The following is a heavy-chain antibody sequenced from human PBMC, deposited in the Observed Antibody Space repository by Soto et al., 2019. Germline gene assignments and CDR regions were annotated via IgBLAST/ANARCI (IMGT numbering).Heavy chain of an antibody. CDR1: GFTFSSYA. CDR2: ISGSGGST. CDR3: AKDPLSLAPLFY. V-gene: IGHV3-23*01. Sequence: EVQLLESGGGLVQPGGSLRLSCAASGFTFSSYAMSWVRQAPGQGLEWGSAISGSGGSTYYADSVKGLFTISRDNSKNTLYLQMNSLRAEDTAIYYCAKDPLSLAPLFYWGQGTLVTVSS. D-gene: IGHD3-16*01. J-gene: IGHJ4*02.